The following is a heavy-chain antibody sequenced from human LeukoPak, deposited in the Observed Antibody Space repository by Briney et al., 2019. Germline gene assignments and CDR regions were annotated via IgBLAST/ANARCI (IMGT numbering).Heavy chain of an antibody. CDR2: INHSGST. D-gene: IGHD6-13*01. CDR3: ARGGGIAAAVDMNY. CDR1: GGSFSGYY. J-gene: IGHJ4*02. Sequence: PSETLSLTCAVYGGSFSGYYWSWIRQPPGKGLEWIGEINHSGSTNYNPSLKSRVTISVDTSKDQFSLKLSSVTAADTAVYYCARGGGIAAAVDMNYWGQGTLVTVSS. V-gene: IGHV4-34*01.